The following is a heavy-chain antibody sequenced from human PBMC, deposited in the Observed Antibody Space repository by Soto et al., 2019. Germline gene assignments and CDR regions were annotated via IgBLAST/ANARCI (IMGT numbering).Heavy chain of an antibody. Sequence: QVQLQESGPGLVKPSQTLSLTCTVSGGSISSGGYYWSWIRQHPGKGLEWIGYIYYSGSTYYNPSLKSRVTISVDTSKNQFSLKLSSVTAADTAVYYCAKTGSLVRGVTTDYYYMDVWGKGTTVTVSS. V-gene: IGHV4-31*03. CDR3: AKTGSLVRGVTTDYYYMDV. D-gene: IGHD3-10*01. J-gene: IGHJ6*03. CDR1: GGSISSGGYY. CDR2: IYYSGST.